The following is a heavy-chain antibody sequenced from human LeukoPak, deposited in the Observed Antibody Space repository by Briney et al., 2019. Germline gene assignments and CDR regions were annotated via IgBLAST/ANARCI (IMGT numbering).Heavy chain of an antibody. V-gene: IGHV1-18*01. CDR2: INAYNGDT. CDR1: NYSFTSYG. CDR3: ARDGSGVWFDY. D-gene: IGHD3-10*01. J-gene: IGHJ4*02. Sequence: ASVKVSCKASNYSFTSYGISWVRQAPGQGLEWMAWINAYNGDTNYAQKLQGRVTLTTDTSTSTAYMELRSLRSDDTAIYYCARDGSGVWFDYWGQGTLVTVSS.